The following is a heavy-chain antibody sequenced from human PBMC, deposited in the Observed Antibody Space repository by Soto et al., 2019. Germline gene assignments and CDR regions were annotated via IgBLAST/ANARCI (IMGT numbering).Heavy chain of an antibody. Sequence: VQLVESGGGVVQPGRSLRLSCAASGFTFSSYGMHWVRQAPGKGLEWVAVISYDGSNKYYADSVKGRFTISRDNSKNTLYLQMNSLRAEDTAVYYCAKDDPYYYGSGSYLDYWGQGTLVTVSS. V-gene: IGHV3-30*18. D-gene: IGHD3-10*01. CDR3: AKDDPYYYGSGSYLDY. CDR1: GFTFSSYG. CDR2: ISYDGSNK. J-gene: IGHJ4*02.